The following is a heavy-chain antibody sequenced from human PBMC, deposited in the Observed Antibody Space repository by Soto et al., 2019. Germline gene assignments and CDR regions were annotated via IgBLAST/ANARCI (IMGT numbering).Heavy chain of an antibody. CDR3: ARDNSLLWLGELIDYYATDV. J-gene: IGHJ6*02. CDR1: GYTLTSYA. D-gene: IGHD3-10*01. V-gene: IGHV1-3*01. Sequence: ASVKVSCKASGYTLTSYAMHWVRQAPGQRLEWMGWINAGNGNTKYSQKFQGRVTITRDTSASTAYMELSSLRSEDTAVYYCARDNSLLWLGELIDYYATDVWGQGTTVTVSS. CDR2: INAGNGNT.